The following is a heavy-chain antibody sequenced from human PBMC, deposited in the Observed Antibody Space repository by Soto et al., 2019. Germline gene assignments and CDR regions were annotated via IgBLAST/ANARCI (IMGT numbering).Heavy chain of an antibody. J-gene: IGHJ4*02. V-gene: IGHV4-4*02. Sequence: QVQLQESGPGLVRPSGTLSLTCAVSGGSISDNNWWSWVRQPPGKGLEWIGEIYRSGTANYNPSRNRRVTITRDKAKNQIALHRDSGTAADSAVYDWARHTGVPGTRGFDYWGQGTLVTVSS. D-gene: IGHD5-18*01. CDR3: ARHTGVPGTRGFDY. CDR2: IYRSGTA. CDR1: GGSISDNNW.